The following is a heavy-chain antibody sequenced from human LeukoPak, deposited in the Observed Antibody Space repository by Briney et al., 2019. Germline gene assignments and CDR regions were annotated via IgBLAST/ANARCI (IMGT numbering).Heavy chain of an antibody. CDR3: ASCYYDSSGYYYPDY. CDR2: IYSGGST. CDR1: GFTVSSNY. Sequence: PGGSLRLSCAASGFTVSSNYMSWVRQAPGEGLEWVSVIYSGGSTYYADSVKGRFTISRDNSKNTLYLQMNSLRAEDTAVYYCASCYYDSSGYYYPDYWGQGTLVTVSS. V-gene: IGHV3-53*01. J-gene: IGHJ4*02. D-gene: IGHD3-22*01.